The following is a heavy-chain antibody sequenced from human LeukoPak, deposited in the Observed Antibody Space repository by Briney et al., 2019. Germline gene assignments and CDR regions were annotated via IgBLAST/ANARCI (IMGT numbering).Heavy chain of an antibody. J-gene: IGHJ6*03. Sequence: PSETLSLTCIVSGDSISSYYWNWIRQPLGKGLAWIGYINSSGNTKYNPSLKSRVIISVDTSKNQFSLKLTSVTAADTALYYCARDVGYDSSANYHSYMDVWGKGTTVTVSS. CDR3: ARDVGYDSSANYHSYMDV. V-gene: IGHV4-59*01. CDR2: INSSGNT. CDR1: GDSISSYY. D-gene: IGHD3-22*01.